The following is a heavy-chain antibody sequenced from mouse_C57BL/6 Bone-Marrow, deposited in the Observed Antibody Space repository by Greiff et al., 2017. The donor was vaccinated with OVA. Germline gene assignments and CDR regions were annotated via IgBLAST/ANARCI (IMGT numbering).Heavy chain of an antibody. D-gene: IGHD1-1*01. J-gene: IGHJ2*01. Sequence: VEPGASVKISCNASGYAFSSYWMNWVKQRPGKGLEWIGQIYPGDGDTNYNGKFKGKATLTADKSSSTAYMQLSSLTSEDSAVYFCARRITTDYWGQGTTLTVSS. CDR1: GYAFSSYW. V-gene: IGHV1-80*01. CDR3: ARRITTDY. CDR2: IYPGDGDT.